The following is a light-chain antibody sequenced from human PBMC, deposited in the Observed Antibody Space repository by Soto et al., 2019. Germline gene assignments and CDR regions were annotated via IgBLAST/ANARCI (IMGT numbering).Light chain of an antibody. CDR2: GAS. J-gene: IGKJ1*01. V-gene: IGKV3-11*01. Sequence: EIVLTQSPATLSFSPGERATLSCRASQSVSNNYLAWYQQKPGQAPRLLIYGASNRATGIPARFSGSGSGTDFTLTISSLEPEDFAVYYCQQRSNWPRWAFGQGTKVDIK. CDR3: QQRSNWPRWA. CDR1: QSVSNNY.